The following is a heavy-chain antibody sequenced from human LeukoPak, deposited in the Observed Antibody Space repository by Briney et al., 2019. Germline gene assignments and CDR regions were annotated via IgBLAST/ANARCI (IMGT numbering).Heavy chain of an antibody. CDR1: GGSISGIAYY. CDR2: IYSGGGS. D-gene: IGHD6-19*01. V-gene: IGHV4-39*01. J-gene: IGHJ4*02. Sequence: PSETLSLTCSVSGGSISGIAYYWGWLRQPHGKGLEGIVSIYSGGGSYSNPSLESRVTISEDTSENQFSLKLSSVTAADTAVYYSARLIWGRSVAAPDYWGQGTLVTVSP. CDR3: ARLIWGRSVAAPDY.